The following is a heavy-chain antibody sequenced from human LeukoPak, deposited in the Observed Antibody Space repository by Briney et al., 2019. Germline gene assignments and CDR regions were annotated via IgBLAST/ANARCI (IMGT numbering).Heavy chain of an antibody. CDR1: GGSIRSSSYY. Sequence: SETLSLTCTVSGGSIRSSSYYWGWIRQPPGKGLEWIGSIYYSGSTYYNASLKSRGTISVDTSKNQFSLKLDPVTAADTAVYFCARQVVAVAGTGYFDYWGQGTLVTVSS. V-gene: IGHV4-39*01. CDR3: ARQVVAVAGTGYFDY. D-gene: IGHD6-19*01. J-gene: IGHJ4*02. CDR2: IYYSGST.